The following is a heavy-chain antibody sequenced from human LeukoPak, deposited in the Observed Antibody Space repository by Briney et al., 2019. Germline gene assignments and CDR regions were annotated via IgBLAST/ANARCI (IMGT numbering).Heavy chain of an antibody. CDR3: ARDGAIAAAEHFQH. D-gene: IGHD6-13*01. V-gene: IGHV1-18*01. CDR2: ISAYNGNT. J-gene: IGHJ1*01. CDR1: GYTFTSYG. Sequence: ASVKVSCKASGYTFTSYGISWVRQAPGQGLEWMGWISAYNGNTNYAQKLQGRVTMTRDTSTSTVYMELSSLRSEDTAVYYCARDGAIAAAEHFQHWGQGTLVTVSS.